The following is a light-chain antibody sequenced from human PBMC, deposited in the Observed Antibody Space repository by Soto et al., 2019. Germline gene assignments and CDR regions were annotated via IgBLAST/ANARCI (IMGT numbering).Light chain of an antibody. V-gene: IGKV3-20*01. CDR3: QQYGSSPGT. J-gene: IGKJ1*01. Sequence: EFVLTQSPGTLSLSPGERATLSCRASQSVSSNYLAWYQQKPGQAPRLLIYDASNRATGIPDRFSGSGSGTDFTLTISRLEPEDFAMYYCQQYGSSPGTFGQGAKA. CDR2: DAS. CDR1: QSVSSNY.